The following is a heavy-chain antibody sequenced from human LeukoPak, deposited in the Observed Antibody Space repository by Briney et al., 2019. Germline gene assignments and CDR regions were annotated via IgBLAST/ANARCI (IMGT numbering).Heavy chain of an antibody. CDR1: GFTFSNYW. CDR2: INSDGSST. V-gene: IGHV3-74*01. CDR3: AKVNGGAAAGPFDY. D-gene: IGHD6-13*01. Sequence: LPGGSLRLSCAASGFTFSNYWMHWVRQAPGKGLLWVSRINSDGSSTNYADSVKGRFTISRDNSKNTLYLQMNSLRAEDTAVYYCAKVNGGAAAGPFDYWGQGTLVTVSS. J-gene: IGHJ4*02.